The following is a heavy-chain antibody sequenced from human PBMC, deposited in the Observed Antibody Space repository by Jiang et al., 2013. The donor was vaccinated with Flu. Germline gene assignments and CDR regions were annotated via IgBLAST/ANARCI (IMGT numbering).Heavy chain of an antibody. CDR2: IDGIGTGT. CDR3: AKAPKLYYFDSTGRYVDY. D-gene: IGHD3-22*01. V-gene: IGHV3-23*01. CDR1: GFTFNTYA. Sequence: QLLESGGGLVQPGDSLRLSCAVSGFTFNTYAMSWVRQVPGKGLEWVSGIDGIGTGTYYADSVKGRFTISRDNSKNTLYLQMNSLRADDTAVYYCAKAPKLYYFDSTGRYVDYWGQGTLVTVSS. J-gene: IGHJ4*02.